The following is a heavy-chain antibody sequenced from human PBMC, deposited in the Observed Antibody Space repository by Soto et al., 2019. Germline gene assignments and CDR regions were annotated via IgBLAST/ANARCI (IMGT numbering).Heavy chain of an antibody. Sequence: PSETLSLTCTVSGGSISSYYWSWIRQPPGKGLEWIGYIYYSGSTNYNPSLKSRVTISVDTSKNQFSLKLSSVTAADTAVYYCARGTQNGIFDYWGQGTLVTVSS. CDR2: IYYSGST. CDR3: ARGTQNGIFDY. CDR1: GGSISSYY. V-gene: IGHV4-59*01. D-gene: IGHD1-1*01. J-gene: IGHJ4*02.